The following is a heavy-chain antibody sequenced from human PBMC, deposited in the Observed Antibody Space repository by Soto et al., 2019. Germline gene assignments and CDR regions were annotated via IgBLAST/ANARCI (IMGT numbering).Heavy chain of an antibody. D-gene: IGHD3-22*01. V-gene: IGHV4-30-4*01. CDR3: ARTGKFYYYDTTGLPFDP. J-gene: IGHJ5*02. Sequence: PSETLSLTCTVSGGSISSGDYYCSLIRHPPGKGLEWIGEIYHLGRTYYNPSLKSRVTLSIDKSNNQFSLTLTSVTAADTAVYFCARTGKFYYYDTTGLPFDPWGPGILVTVSS. CDR1: GGSISSGDYY. CDR2: IYHLGRT.